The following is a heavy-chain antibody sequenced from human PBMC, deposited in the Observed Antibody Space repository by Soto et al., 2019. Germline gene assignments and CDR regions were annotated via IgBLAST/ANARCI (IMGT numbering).Heavy chain of an antibody. CDR3: ARWLRGYSYGTFDY. CDR1: GGSFSGYY. CDR2: INHSGST. J-gene: IGHJ4*02. V-gene: IGHV4-34*01. Sequence: SETLSLTCAVYGGSFSGYYWSWIRQPPGKGLEWIGEINHSGSTNYNPSLKSRVTISVDTSKNQFSLKLSSVTAADTAVYYCARWLRGYSYGTFDYWGQGTLVTSPQ. D-gene: IGHD5-18*01.